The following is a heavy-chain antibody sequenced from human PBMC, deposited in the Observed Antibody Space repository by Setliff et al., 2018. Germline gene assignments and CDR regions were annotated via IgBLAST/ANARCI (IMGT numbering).Heavy chain of an antibody. V-gene: IGHV3-23*01. CDR2: ISGNGGRV. CDR3: AKPQVELRWGYSSTWPKRDYFDY. J-gene: IGHJ4*02. D-gene: IGHD6-13*01. Sequence: GGSLRLSCVTSGFTFTSYDMSWVRQAPGKGLEWVSSISGNGGRVWYAASVKGRFSISKDISTNTLFLQMNSLRAEDAAVYYCAKPQVELRWGYSSTWPKRDYFDYWGQGTLVTVSS. CDR1: GFTFTSYD.